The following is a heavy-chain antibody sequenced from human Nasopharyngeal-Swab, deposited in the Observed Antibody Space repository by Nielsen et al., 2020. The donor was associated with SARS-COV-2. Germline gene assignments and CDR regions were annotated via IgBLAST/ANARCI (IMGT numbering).Heavy chain of an antibody. CDR3: ARRYSSSSTYFQH. D-gene: IGHD6-6*01. CDR1: GYTFTGYY. J-gene: IGHJ1*01. Sequence: ASVKVSCKASGYTFTGYYMHWVRQAPGQGLEWMGRINPNSGGTNYAQKFQGRVTMTRDTSISTAYMELSRLRSDDTAVYYCARRYSSSSTYFQHWGQGTLVTVSS. V-gene: IGHV1-2*06. CDR2: INPNSGGT.